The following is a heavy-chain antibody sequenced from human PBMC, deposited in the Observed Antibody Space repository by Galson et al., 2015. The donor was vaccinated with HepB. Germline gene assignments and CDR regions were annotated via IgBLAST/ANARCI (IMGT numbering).Heavy chain of an antibody. Sequence: SLRLSCAASGFTFSNTWMSWVRQAPGKGLEWVGRIKSKTDGGTTDYAAPVKGRFTISRDDSKNTLYLQMNSLKTEDTAVYYCTTEGWEPITRPFQHWGQGTLVTVSS. D-gene: IGHD1-26*01. CDR3: TTEGWEPITRPFQH. V-gene: IGHV3-15*01. CDR2: IKSKTDGGTT. J-gene: IGHJ1*01. CDR1: GFTFSNTW.